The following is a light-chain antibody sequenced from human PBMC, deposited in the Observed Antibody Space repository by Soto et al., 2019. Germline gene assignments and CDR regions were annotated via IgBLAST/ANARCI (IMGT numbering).Light chain of an antibody. CDR1: QSVSNNY. CDR2: GAS. J-gene: IGKJ1*01. Sequence: EIVLTQSPGTLSLSPGEGANLSCRASQSVSNNYLAWYQQKPGQAPRLLIYGASNRATGIPDRFSGSGSGTDFTLTISRLEPEDFAVYYCQQYGSSGTFGQGTKVDIK. CDR3: QQYGSSGT. V-gene: IGKV3-20*01.